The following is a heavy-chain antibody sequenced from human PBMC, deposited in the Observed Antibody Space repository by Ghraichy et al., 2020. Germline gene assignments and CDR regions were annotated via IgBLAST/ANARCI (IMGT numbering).Heavy chain of an antibody. V-gene: IGHV1-69*13. CDR1: GGTFSSYA. CDR3: ARAQTKIQPRDYYYYGMDV. D-gene: IGHD5-18*01. CDR2: IIPIFGTA. J-gene: IGHJ6*02. Sequence: SVKVSCKASGGTFSSYAISWVRQAPGQGLGWMGGIIPIFGTANYAQKFQGRVTITADESTSTAYMELSSLRSEDTAVYYCARAQTKIQPRDYYYYGMDVWGQGTTVTVSS.